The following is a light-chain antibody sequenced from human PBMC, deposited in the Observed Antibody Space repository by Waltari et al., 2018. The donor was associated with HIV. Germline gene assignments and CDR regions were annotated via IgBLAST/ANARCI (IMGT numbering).Light chain of an antibody. V-gene: IGKV1-5*03. Sequence: DIRMTQTPSTLSAAVRDTFTITCRASQNIGTSLAWYQQKSGKAPALLIYQASTLQNGVSSRCSGSGSGTEFTLTITSPQRDDFATYFCQQYETYYTFGQGSRLEMK. CDR3: QQYETYYT. CDR1: QNIGTS. J-gene: IGKJ2*01. CDR2: QAS.